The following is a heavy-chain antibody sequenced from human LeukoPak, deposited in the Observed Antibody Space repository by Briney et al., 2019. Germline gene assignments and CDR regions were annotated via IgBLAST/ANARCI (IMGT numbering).Heavy chain of an antibody. D-gene: IGHD3-16*02. J-gene: IGHJ4*02. CDR2: INHSGST. V-gene: IGHV4-39*07. Sequence: SETLSLTCTVSGGSISSSSYYWSWIRQPPGKGLEWIGEINHSGSTNYNPSLKSRVTISVDTSKNQFSLKLSSVTAADTAVYYCARGTSLRYRLDYWGQGTLVTVSS. CDR1: GGSISSSSYY. CDR3: ARGTSLRYRLDY.